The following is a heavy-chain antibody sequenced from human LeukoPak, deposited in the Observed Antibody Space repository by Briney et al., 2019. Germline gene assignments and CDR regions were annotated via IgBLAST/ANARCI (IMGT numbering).Heavy chain of an antibody. V-gene: IGHV1-18*01. Sequence: ASMKVSCKASGYTFTSYSISWVRQAPGHGLEWMGWISAYNGNTNYAQKIQGRVTMTTDTSTSTAYMELRSLRSDDTAVYYCARGPPTPQYFQHWGQGTLVTVSS. CDR2: ISAYNGNT. J-gene: IGHJ1*01. CDR3: ARGPPTPQYFQH. CDR1: GYTFTSYS. D-gene: IGHD2-15*01.